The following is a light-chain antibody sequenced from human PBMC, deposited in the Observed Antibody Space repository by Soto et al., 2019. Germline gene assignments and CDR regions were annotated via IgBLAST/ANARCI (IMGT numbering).Light chain of an antibody. CDR2: GAS. CDR1: QSVSNSY. J-gene: IGKJ4*01. V-gene: IGKV3-20*01. Sequence: EIVLTQSPGTLSLSPGERATLSCRASQSVSNSYLAWYQQKPDQAPRLLIYGASSSATGIPDRFSGSGSGPDFNLTISRLEPEDVAVYYCQQYGSSPLTFGGGTKVEIK. CDR3: QQYGSSPLT.